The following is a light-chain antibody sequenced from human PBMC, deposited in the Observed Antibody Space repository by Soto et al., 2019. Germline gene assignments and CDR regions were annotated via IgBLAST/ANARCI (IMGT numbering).Light chain of an antibody. CDR1: SGHSTYA. CDR3: QTWGTGIQV. J-gene: IGLJ3*02. V-gene: IGLV4-69*01. Sequence: QPVLTQSPSASASLGASVKLTCTLSSGHSTYAIEWHQQQPEKGPRYLMKLNSDGSHSKGDGIPDRFSGSSSGAVRYLTISSLQSEDEADYYCQTWGTGIQVFGGGTQLTVL. CDR2: LNSDGSH.